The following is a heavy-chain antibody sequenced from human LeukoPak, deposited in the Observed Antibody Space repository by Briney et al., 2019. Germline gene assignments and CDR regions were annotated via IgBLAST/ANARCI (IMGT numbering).Heavy chain of an antibody. V-gene: IGHV4-59*01. Sequence: SETLSLTCTVSGGSISSYYWSWIRQPPGKGLEWIGYIYYSGSTNYNPSLKSRVTISVDTSKNQFSLKLSSVTAADTAVYYCARDHYIPGTQYYYYYMDVWGKGTTVTVSS. CDR1: GGSISSYY. CDR2: IYYSGST. CDR3: ARDHYIPGTQYYYYYMDV. J-gene: IGHJ6*03. D-gene: IGHD1-1*01.